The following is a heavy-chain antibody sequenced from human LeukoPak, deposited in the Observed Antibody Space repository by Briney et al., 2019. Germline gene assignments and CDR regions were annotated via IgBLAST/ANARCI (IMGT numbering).Heavy chain of an antibody. J-gene: IGHJ4*02. CDR1: GFTFSSYA. D-gene: IGHD3-3*01. V-gene: IGHV3-23*01. CDR2: ISGSGGST. CDR3: ARALIRYDFWSGYYGDY. Sequence: GGSLRLSCAASGFTFSSYAMSWVRQAPGKGLEWVSAISGSGGSTYYADSVKGRFTISRDNSKNTLYLQMNSLRAEDTAVYYCARALIRYDFWSGYYGDYWGQGTLVTGSS.